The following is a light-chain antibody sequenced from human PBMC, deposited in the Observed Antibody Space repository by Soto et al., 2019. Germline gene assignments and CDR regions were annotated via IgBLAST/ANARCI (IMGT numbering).Light chain of an antibody. V-gene: IGKV3-20*01. CDR3: QHYGSSRT. CDR2: GAS. CDR1: QTVSSY. Sequence: EIVLTQSPGTLSLSPGERATLSCRASQTVSSYLAWYQQKPGQAPRLLIYGASSRATGIPDRFSGRGSGTDFTLTISRLEPEDFAVYYCQHYGSSRTFGQGTKVDIK. J-gene: IGKJ1*01.